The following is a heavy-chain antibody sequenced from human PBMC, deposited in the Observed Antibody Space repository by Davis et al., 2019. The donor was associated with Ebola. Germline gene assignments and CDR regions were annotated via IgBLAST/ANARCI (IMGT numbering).Heavy chain of an antibody. CDR3: VRDATDGYNWSH. CDR1: GYNFTKFA. Sequence: ASVKVSCKASGYNFTKFAMNWVRQAPGQGLEWMRWINTNTGNPTHAQGFTGRFAFSLDTSATMAYLQISNLRAEDTATYYCVRDATDGYNWSHWGQGTLVTVSS. V-gene: IGHV7-4-1*04. J-gene: IGHJ4*02. CDR2: INTNTGNP. D-gene: IGHD5-24*01.